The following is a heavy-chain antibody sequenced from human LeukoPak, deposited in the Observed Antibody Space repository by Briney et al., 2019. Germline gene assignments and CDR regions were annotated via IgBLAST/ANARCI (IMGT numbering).Heavy chain of an antibody. CDR1: GYIFTSYY. CDR2: INPSGGST. D-gene: IGHD5-18*01. Sequence: GASVKVSCKASGYIFTSYYMHWVRQAPGQGLEWMGIINPSGGSTSYAQKFQGRVTMTRDTSTSTVYMELSSLRSEDTAVYYCARRRVVDTRVDYWGQGTLVTVSS. CDR3: ARRRVVDTRVDY. J-gene: IGHJ4*02. V-gene: IGHV1-46*01.